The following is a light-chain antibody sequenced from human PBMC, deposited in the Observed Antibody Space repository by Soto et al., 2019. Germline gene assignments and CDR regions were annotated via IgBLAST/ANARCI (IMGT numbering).Light chain of an antibody. Sequence: IVMTQSPATLSVSPGERATLSCRASQSVSSNLAWYQQKPGQAPRVLIYGASTRATGIPDRFSGSGSGTEVTLTISSLQSEDSAVYYCQHYNSWPPTTFGQGTKVEIK. V-gene: IGKV3-15*01. CDR1: QSVSSN. J-gene: IGKJ1*01. CDR2: GAS. CDR3: QHYNSWPPTT.